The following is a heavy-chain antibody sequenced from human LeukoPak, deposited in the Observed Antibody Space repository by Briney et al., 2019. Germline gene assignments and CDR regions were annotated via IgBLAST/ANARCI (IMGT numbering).Heavy chain of an antibody. V-gene: IGHV3-23*01. Sequence: PGGSLRLSCAASGFTLSNFWMSWVRQAPGKGLEWVSAISGSGGSTYYADSVKGRFTISRDNSKNTLYLQMNSLRAEDTAVYYCAKFPGTMGYWGQGTLVTVSS. CDR1: GFTLSNFW. CDR2: ISGSGGST. CDR3: AKFPGTMGY. D-gene: IGHD4/OR15-4a*01. J-gene: IGHJ4*02.